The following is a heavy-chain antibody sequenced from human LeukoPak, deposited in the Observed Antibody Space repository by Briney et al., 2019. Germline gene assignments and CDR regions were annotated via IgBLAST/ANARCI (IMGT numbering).Heavy chain of an antibody. J-gene: IGHJ6*04. CDR2: ISSDGSNN. CDR1: GFTFSSYS. Sequence: GGSLRLSCAASGFTFSSYSMPWVRQAPGTGLEWVADISSDGSNNYYPDSVKGRFTISRDNSNNTLYLQMNSLRAEDTAVYSCATNYYGSGRYYSLYYYYGMDVWGRGTTVTVSS. D-gene: IGHD3-10*01. V-gene: IGHV3-30*04. CDR3: ATNYYGSGRYYSLYYYYGMDV.